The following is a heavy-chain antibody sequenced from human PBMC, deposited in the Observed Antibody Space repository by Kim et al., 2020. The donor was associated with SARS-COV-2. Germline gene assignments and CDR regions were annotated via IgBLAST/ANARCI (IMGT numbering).Heavy chain of an antibody. V-gene: IGHV3-74*01. CDR3: ARGLLWFGELIDY. Sequence: YADSVKGRFTISRDNAKNTLYLQMNSLRAEDTAVYYCARGLLWFGELIDYWGQGTLVTVSS. J-gene: IGHJ4*02. D-gene: IGHD3-10*01.